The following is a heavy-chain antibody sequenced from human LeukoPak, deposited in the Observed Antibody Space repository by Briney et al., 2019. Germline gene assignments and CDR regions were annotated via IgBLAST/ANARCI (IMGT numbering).Heavy chain of an antibody. Sequence: WASVKVSCKASGGTFSSYAISWVRQAPGQGLEWMGGIFPIFGTANYAQKFQGRVTITADESTSTAYMELSSLRSEDTAVYYCAGEVCGGDCYFAFDIWGQGTMVTVSS. CDR2: IFPIFGTA. J-gene: IGHJ3*02. D-gene: IGHD2-21*02. CDR3: AGEVCGGDCYFAFDI. V-gene: IGHV1-69*01. CDR1: GGTFSSYA.